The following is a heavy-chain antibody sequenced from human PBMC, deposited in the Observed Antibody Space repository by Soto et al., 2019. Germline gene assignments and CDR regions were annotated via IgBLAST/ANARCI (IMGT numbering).Heavy chain of an antibody. J-gene: IGHJ4*02. CDR1: GFTFTSSA. Sequence: QMQLVQSGPEVKKPGTSVKVSCKASGFTFTSSAMQWVRQARGQRLEWIGWIVVGSGNTNYAQKLQERVTITRDMYTSTAYMELSSLGSEDTAVYYCAAVFGYSSGWYYFDYWGQGTLVTVSS. V-gene: IGHV1-58*02. D-gene: IGHD6-19*01. CDR2: IVVGSGNT. CDR3: AAVFGYSSGWYYFDY.